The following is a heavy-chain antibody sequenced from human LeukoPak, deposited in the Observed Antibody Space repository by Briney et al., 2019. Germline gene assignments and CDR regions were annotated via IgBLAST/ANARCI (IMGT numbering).Heavy chain of an antibody. CDR1: GGSISSGDYY. CDR2: IYYSGST. D-gene: IGHD2-2*01. Sequence: SETLSLTCTVSGGSISSGDYYWSWIRQPPGKGLEWIGYIYYSGSTYYNPSLKSRVTISVDTSKNQFSLKLTSVTAADTAVYYCARDGGRTSSDAVEIWGQGTMATVSS. CDR3: ARDGGRTSSDAVEI. V-gene: IGHV4-30-4*08. J-gene: IGHJ3*02.